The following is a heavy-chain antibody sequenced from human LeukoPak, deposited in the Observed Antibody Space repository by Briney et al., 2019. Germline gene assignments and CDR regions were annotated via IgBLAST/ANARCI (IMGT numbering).Heavy chain of an antibody. CDR2: IYTGGTT. D-gene: IGHD2-15*01. CDR3: ARGNCRGGTCDWLDP. J-gene: IGHJ5*02. Sequence: GGSLRLSCAASGFTVSTNYMSWVRQAPGKGLEWVSVIYTGGTTYYADSVKGRITVSRDNYKNTLYLQMNNVRADDTAVYYCARGNCRGGTCDWLDPWGQGTLVTVSS. CDR1: GFTVSTNY. V-gene: IGHV3-66*01.